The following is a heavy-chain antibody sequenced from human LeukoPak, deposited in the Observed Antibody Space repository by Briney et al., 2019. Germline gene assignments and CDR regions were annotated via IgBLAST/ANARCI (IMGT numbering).Heavy chain of an antibody. D-gene: IGHD3-3*01. CDR1: GFTFISYA. CDR2: ISGSGGST. J-gene: IGHJ3*02. V-gene: IGHV3-23*01. Sequence: GGSLRLSCAASGFTFISYAMSWVRQAPGKGLEWVSAISGSGGSTYYADSVKGRFTISRDNSKNTLYLQMNSLRAEDTAVYYCAKGHLPIFGVGPHAFDIWGQGTMVTVSS. CDR3: AKGHLPIFGVGPHAFDI.